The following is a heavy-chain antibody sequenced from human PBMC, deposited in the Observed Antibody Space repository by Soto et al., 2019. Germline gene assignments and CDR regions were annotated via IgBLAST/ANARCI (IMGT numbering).Heavy chain of an antibody. Sequence: QVQLVESGGGVVQPGRSLRLSCAASGFIFSTYGMHWVRQAPGKGLEWVAVIRYDGSNKYYEDSVKGRFTISRDNSKSTMYLQMNSLRAEDTAVFYCARGGRVAVAGAAIDYWGQGTLVTVSS. V-gene: IGHV3-33*08. CDR1: GFIFSTYG. J-gene: IGHJ4*02. CDR3: ARGGRVAVAGAAIDY. D-gene: IGHD6-19*01. CDR2: IRYDGSNK.